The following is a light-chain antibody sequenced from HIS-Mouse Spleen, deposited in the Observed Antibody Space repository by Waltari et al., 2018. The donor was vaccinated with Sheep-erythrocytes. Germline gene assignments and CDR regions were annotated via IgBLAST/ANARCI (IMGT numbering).Light chain of an antibody. CDR2: DVS. Sequence: QSALTQPRSVSGSPGQSVTISCTGTSRYVGGYNYLSWYQQHPGEAPKLMIYDVSKRPSGVPDRFSGSKSGNTASLTISGLQAEDEADYYCCSYAGSYNHVFATGTKVTVL. J-gene: IGLJ1*01. V-gene: IGLV2-11*01. CDR3: CSYAGSYNHV. CDR1: SRYVGGYNY.